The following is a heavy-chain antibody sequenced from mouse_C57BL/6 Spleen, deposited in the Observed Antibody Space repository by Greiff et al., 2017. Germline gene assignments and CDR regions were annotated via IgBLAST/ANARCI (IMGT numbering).Heavy chain of an antibody. J-gene: IGHJ4*01. CDR3: ARSWGLPDLYYAMDY. D-gene: IGHD2-4*01. CDR1: GYTFTSYW. Sequence: QVQLQQPGAELVRPGSSVKLSCKASGYTFTSYWMHWVKQRPIQGLEWIGNIDPSDSETHYNQKFKDKATLTVDKSSSTAYMQLSSLTSEDSAVYYCARSWGLPDLYYAMDYWGQGTSVTVSS. CDR2: IDPSDSET. V-gene: IGHV1-52*01.